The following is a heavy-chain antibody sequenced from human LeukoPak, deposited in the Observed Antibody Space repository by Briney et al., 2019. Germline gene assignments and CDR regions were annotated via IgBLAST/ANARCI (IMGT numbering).Heavy chain of an antibody. Sequence: GSLRLSCAASGFSFSKYWMHWVRQTPGEGLVWVARIKEDGTYTSYADSVKGRFTISRDNARNTVFLQMNSLRAEDTAVYYCARDFGMGITPGDDFDFWGQGTLVTVSS. CDR2: IKEDGTYT. V-gene: IGHV3-74*01. CDR1: GFSFSKYW. J-gene: IGHJ4*02. D-gene: IGHD3-16*01. CDR3: ARDFGMGITPGDDFDF.